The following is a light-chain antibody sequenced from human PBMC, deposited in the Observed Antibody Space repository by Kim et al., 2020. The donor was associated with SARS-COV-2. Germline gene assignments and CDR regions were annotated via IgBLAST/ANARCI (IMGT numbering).Light chain of an antibody. J-gene: IGKJ1*01. CDR2: KAS. CDR3: QQYDVHPET. V-gene: IGKV1-5*03. Sequence: GDSFTISCRASQNIHIWLAWFQQKPGKAPRVLMYKASTLESGVPSRFSGSGSGTEFTLTINSLQPDDSATYYCQQYDVHPETFGQGTKVDIK. CDR1: QNIHIW.